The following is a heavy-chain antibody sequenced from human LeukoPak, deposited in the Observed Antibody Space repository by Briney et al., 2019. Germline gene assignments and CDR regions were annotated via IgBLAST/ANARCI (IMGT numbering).Heavy chain of an antibody. J-gene: IGHJ4*02. Sequence: SETLSLTCTVSGGSISSYYWSWIRQPPGKGLEWIGYIYYSGSTNYNPSLKSRVTISVDTSKKQFSLKLSSVTAADTAVYYCARTYGSGSFFIDYWGQGTLVTVSS. CDR2: IYYSGST. CDR3: ARTYGSGSFFIDY. CDR1: GGSISSYY. V-gene: IGHV4-59*01. D-gene: IGHD3-10*01.